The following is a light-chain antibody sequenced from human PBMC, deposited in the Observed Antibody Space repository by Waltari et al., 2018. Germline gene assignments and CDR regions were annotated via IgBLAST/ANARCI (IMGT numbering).Light chain of an antibody. CDR3: QQYDSYVYT. J-gene: IGKJ2*01. Sequence: DIQMTQSPSTLSASVGDTVTITCRASQSVSSWLAWYQQKAGKAPTVLIYDASDLESGVPSRCSGSGSDTEFTLTISNLQPDDFATYYCQQYDSYVYTFGQGTKLEIK. CDR2: DAS. V-gene: IGKV1-5*01. CDR1: QSVSSW.